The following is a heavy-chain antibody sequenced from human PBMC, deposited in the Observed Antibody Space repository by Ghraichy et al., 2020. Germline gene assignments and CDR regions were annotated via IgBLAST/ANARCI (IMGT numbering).Heavy chain of an antibody. CDR3: ARGRDHITIFGVVISPTHFDH. J-gene: IGHJ4*02. Sequence: SETLSLTCAVYGGSFSDSYWSWIRQPPGKGLEWIGEIKHSGSTNYNPSLKSRVTISVNTSKNQFSLKLSSVTAADTAVYYCARGRDHITIFGVVISPTHFDHLGQGSLVTVSS. D-gene: IGHD3-3*01. V-gene: IGHV4-34*01. CDR1: GGSFSDSY. CDR2: IKHSGST.